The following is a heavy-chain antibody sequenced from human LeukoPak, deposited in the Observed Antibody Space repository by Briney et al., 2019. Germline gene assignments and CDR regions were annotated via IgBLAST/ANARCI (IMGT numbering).Heavy chain of an antibody. V-gene: IGHV4-61*02. CDR3: AGVEDI. J-gene: IGHJ3*02. CDR1: GVSISSGSYY. D-gene: IGHD1-1*01. Sequence: SETLSLTCTVSGVSISSGSYYWSWIRQPAGQGLEWIMRIYTSGSTNYNPALNRRVTISVDTTKTQFPQKLSSVPAANTADYCCAGVEDIWGEGTMVTLSS. CDR2: IYTSGST.